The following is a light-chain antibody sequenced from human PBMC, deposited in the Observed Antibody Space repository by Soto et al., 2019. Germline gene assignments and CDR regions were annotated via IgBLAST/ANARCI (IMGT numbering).Light chain of an antibody. V-gene: IGKV3-15*01. J-gene: IGKJ5*01. Sequence: EIVMTQSPATLSVSPGERATLSCRASQSVSGNLAWYQQNPGQAPRLLIYGASTRATGIPARFSGSGSGTEFFPPTSSLLSADFAVFYYQQYNNCPPITFGQGTRLEIK. CDR3: QQYNNCPPIT. CDR1: QSVSGN. CDR2: GAS.